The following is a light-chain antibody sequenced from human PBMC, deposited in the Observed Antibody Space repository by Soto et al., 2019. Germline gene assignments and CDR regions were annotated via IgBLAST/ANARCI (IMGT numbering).Light chain of an antibody. Sequence: EVVLQKSPATFPLPPGKVATLSRRASENVGTFVDWYQQKPGQAPRRLIYGASNRATGTPARFSASGSGTDFTLTISNLEPEDFAVYYCQQHSHWPPWTFGQGTRVEIQ. CDR1: ENVGTF. V-gene: IGKV3-11*01. J-gene: IGKJ1*01. CDR2: GAS. CDR3: QQHSHWPPWT.